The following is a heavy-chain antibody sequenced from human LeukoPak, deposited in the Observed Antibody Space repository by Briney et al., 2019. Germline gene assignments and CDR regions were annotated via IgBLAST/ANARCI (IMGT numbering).Heavy chain of an antibody. CDR3: ATTFSGTVNWFDP. V-gene: IGHV4-39*07. CDR2: INHSGST. CDR1: GGSISSSSYY. Sequence: SETLSLTCTVSGGSISSSSYYWGWIRQPPGNGLEWIGEINHSGSTNYNPSLKSRVTISVDTSKNQFSLKLSSVTAADTAVYYCATTFSGTVNWFDPWGQGTLVTVSS. D-gene: IGHD3-10*01. J-gene: IGHJ5*02.